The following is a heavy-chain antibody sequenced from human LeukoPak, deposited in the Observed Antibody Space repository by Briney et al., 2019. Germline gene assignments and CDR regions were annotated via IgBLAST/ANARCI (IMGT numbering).Heavy chain of an antibody. V-gene: IGHV1-24*01. CDR3: ATDMTMIFQH. Sequence: ASVKVSCKVSGYTLTELSMHWVRQAPGKGLEWMGGFYPEDGETIYAQKFQGTVTMTEDTSTDTAYMELSSRRSEDTAVYYCATDMTMIFQHWGQGTLVTVSS. D-gene: IGHD3-22*01. CDR2: FYPEDGET. J-gene: IGHJ1*01. CDR1: GYTLTELS.